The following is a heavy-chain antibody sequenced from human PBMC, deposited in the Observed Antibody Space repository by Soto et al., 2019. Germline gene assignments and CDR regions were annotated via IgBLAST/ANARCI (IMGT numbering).Heavy chain of an antibody. V-gene: IGHV4-30-2*01. CDR2: IYHSGST. CDR3: ARQAVDRGVLIGYDY. Sequence: SETLSLTCAVSGGSISSGGYSWSWIRQPPGKGLEWIGYIYHSGSTYYNPSLKSRVTISVDRSKNQFSLRLTSVTAADTAVYYCARQAVDRGVLIGYDYWGQGTLVTVSS. J-gene: IGHJ4*02. CDR1: GGSISSGGYS. D-gene: IGHD3-9*01.